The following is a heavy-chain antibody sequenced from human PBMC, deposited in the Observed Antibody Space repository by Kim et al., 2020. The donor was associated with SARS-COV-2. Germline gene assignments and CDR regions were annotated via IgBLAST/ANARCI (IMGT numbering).Heavy chain of an antibody. V-gene: IGHV3-23*03. D-gene: IGHD4-17*01. CDR2: IYSGGTST. CDR3: AKSWGSDYGGNPYYYYGMDV. CDR1: GFTFSNYA. Sequence: GGSLRLSCAASGFTFSNYAMSWVRQAPGKGLEWVSVIYSGGTSTYYADSVKGRFTVSRDNSKSTLYLQMNSLRAEDTAVYYCAKSWGSDYGGNPYYYYGMDVWGQGTTVTVS. J-gene: IGHJ6*02.